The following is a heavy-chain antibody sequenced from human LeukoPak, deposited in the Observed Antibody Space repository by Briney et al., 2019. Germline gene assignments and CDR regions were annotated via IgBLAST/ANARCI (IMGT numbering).Heavy chain of an antibody. V-gene: IGHV3-23*01. CDR3: ARGRASGSSFGAFDD. J-gene: IGHJ3*01. CDR2: VSGSGGNT. Sequence: GGSLRLSCAASGFIFSTYGMSWVRQAPGKGLEWVSAVSGSGGNTFYADSVKGRFTISRDNAKNSLYLQLNSLRAEDTALSYCARGRASGSSFGAFDDWGQGTMVTVSS. CDR1: GFIFSTYG. D-gene: IGHD1-26*01.